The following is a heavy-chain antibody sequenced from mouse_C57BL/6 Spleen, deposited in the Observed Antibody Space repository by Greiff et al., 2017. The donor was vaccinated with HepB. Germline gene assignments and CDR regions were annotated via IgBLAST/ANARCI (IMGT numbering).Heavy chain of an antibody. Sequence: VKLVESGAELARPGASVKLSCKASGYTFTSYGISWVKQRTGQGLEWIGEIYPRSGNTYYNEKFKGKATLTADKSSSTAYMELRSLTSEDSAVYFCARKGPHYYGSSYEGYFDVWGTGTTVTVSS. CDR3: ARKGPHYYGSSYEGYFDV. V-gene: IGHV1-81*01. CDR1: GYTFTSYG. J-gene: IGHJ1*03. CDR2: IYPRSGNT. D-gene: IGHD1-1*01.